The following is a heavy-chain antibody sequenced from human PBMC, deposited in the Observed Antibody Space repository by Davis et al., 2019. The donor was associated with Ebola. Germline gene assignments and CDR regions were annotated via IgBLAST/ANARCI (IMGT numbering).Heavy chain of an antibody. J-gene: IGHJ4*02. CDR2: IIPILGIA. CDR3: ARWTGTEADY. V-gene: IGHV1-69*04. Sequence: SVKVSCKASGGTFISYAISWVRQAPGQGLEWMGRIIPILGIANYAQKFQGRVTITADKSTSTAYMELSSLRSEDTAVYYCARWTGTEADYWGQGTLVTVSS. CDR1: GGTFISYA. D-gene: IGHD3-10*01.